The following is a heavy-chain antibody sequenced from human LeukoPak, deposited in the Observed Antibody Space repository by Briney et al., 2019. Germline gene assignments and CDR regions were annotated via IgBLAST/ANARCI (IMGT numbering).Heavy chain of an antibody. CDR3: VKDNLGGFYYDSSGTLDY. J-gene: IGHJ4*02. CDR1: GFTFSSCS. Sequence: GGSLRLSGSASGFTFSSCSMHWVRQAPGRGLEYVTTISSNGASTYYADSVKGRFTISRDNSKNTLYLQMSSLRTEDTAVYYCVKDNLGGFYYDSSGTLDYWGQGTLVTVSS. V-gene: IGHV3-64D*09. CDR2: ISSNGAST. D-gene: IGHD3-22*01.